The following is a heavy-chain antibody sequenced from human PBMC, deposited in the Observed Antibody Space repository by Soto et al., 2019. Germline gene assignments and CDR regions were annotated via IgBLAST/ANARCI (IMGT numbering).Heavy chain of an antibody. J-gene: IGHJ4*02. CDR2: LSGDNGDI. CDR1: DYTFNSYG. CDR3: AGSRGFGFDF. Sequence: QVQLVQSGDELKKPGASVKVSCKASDYTFNSYGISWVRKGPGQGLEWMGWLSGDNGDIKYAQKFQGRVTMTTDISTSTVYMELRSLSSADTAVYFCAGSRGFGFDFWGQGTLVTVSS. D-gene: IGHD2-15*01. V-gene: IGHV1-18*01.